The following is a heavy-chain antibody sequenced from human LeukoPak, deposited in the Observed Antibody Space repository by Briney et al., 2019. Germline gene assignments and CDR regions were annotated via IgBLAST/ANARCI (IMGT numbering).Heavy chain of an antibody. D-gene: IGHD3-10*01. Sequence: GGSLRLSCAASGFTVSSNYISWVRQAPGKGLEWVSIIYSGGSTYYADSMKGRFTISRDNSKNTVYLQMNSLRAEDTAVYYCARTPGGSGNLFDYWGQGTLVTVSS. V-gene: IGHV3-53*01. J-gene: IGHJ4*02. CDR1: GFTVSSNY. CDR2: IYSGGST. CDR3: ARTPGGSGNLFDY.